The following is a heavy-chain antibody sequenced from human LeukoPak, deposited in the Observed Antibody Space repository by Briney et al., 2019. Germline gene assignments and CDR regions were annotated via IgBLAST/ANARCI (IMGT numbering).Heavy chain of an antibody. CDR1: GFTFSSYW. CDR3: ARGGGYSYGFFDY. J-gene: IGHJ4*02. V-gene: IGHV3-74*01. D-gene: IGHD5-18*01. Sequence: GGPLRLSCAASGFTFSSYWMHWVRQAPGKGLVWVSRINSDGSSTSYADSVKGRFTISRDNAKNTLYLQMNSLRAEDTAVYYCARGGGYSYGFFDYWGQGTLVTVSS. CDR2: INSDGSST.